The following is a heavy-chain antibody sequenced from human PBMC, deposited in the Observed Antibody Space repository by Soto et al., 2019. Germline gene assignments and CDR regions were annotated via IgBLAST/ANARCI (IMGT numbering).Heavy chain of an antibody. J-gene: IGHJ4*02. CDR3: ARDTSHYFDH. CDR2: ITPYNGKT. V-gene: IGHV1-18*01. Sequence: ASVKVSCKASGYTFITCGVTWVRQAPGQGLEWMGWITPYNGKTHYAQKFQDRVTMTTDTAATTAYMELRSLTSDDSAMYFCARDTSHYFDHWGQGILVTVSS. D-gene: IGHD2-2*01. CDR1: GYTFITCG.